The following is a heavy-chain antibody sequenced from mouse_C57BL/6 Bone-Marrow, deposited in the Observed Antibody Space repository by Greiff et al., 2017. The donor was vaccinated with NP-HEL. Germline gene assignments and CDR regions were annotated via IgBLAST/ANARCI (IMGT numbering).Heavy chain of an antibody. CDR2: INYDGSST. V-gene: IGHV5-16*01. Sequence: VQLVESEGGLVQPGSSMKLSCTASGFTFSDYYMAWVRQVPEKGLEWVANINYDGSSTYYLDSLKSRFIISRDNAKNILYLQMSSLKSEDTATYYCARDDYGYAMDYWGQGTSVTVSS. D-gene: IGHD2-4*01. CDR1: GFTFSDYY. CDR3: ARDDYGYAMDY. J-gene: IGHJ4*01.